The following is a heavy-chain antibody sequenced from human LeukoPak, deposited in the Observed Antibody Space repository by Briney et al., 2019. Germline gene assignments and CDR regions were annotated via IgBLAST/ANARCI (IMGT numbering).Heavy chain of an antibody. Sequence: ASVKVSCKASGYTLTSYGISWVRQAPGQGLEWLGWISAHNGKTNYAQKFQDRVTMTTDTSTRTAYMELRSLRSDDTAVYYCARGRGFYDSSAYYRFDYWGQGTLVTVSS. D-gene: IGHD3-22*01. J-gene: IGHJ4*02. CDR2: ISAHNGKT. CDR3: ARGRGFYDSSAYYRFDY. V-gene: IGHV1-18*01. CDR1: GYTLTSYG.